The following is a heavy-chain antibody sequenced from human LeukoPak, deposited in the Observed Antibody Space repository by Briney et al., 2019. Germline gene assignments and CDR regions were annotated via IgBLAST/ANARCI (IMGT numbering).Heavy chain of an antibody. Sequence: EASVKVSCKASGYTFTSNYIHWVRQAPGQGLEWMGMIYPRDGSTSYAQKFQGRVTVTRDTSTSTVHMELSGLRSEDTAVYYCARDQEGVDYWGQGTLVTVSS. J-gene: IGHJ4*02. CDR2: IYPRDGST. CDR1: GYTFTSNY. CDR3: ARDQEGVDY. V-gene: IGHV1-46*01.